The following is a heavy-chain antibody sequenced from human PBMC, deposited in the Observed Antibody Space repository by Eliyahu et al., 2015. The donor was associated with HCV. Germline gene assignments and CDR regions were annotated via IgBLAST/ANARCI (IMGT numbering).Heavy chain of an antibody. V-gene: IGHV3-11*01. Sequence: QVHLVESGGGLVKPGGSLRLSCAASGFPFXDYYMSWIRQAPGKGLEWVSYISNTGNTIYYADSVKGRFTISRDNAKNSLYLQMNSLRAEDTAVYYCVRCSETVTTAGGWFDPWGQGTLVTVSS. D-gene: IGHD4-11*01. J-gene: IGHJ5*02. CDR3: VRCSETVTTAGGWFDP. CDR1: GFPFXDYY. CDR2: ISNTGNTI.